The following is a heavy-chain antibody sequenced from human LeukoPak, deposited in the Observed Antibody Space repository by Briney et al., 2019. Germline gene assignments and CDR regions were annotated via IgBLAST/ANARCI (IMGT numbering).Heavy chain of an antibody. Sequence: GGTLRLSCAASGVAFTGYGIHWVRQAPGKGLEWVAVIRYDGSKKYYADSVKGRFTISRDNSKNTLYLQMNSLRAEDTAVYYCARARGGPAPWYYYMDVWGKGTTVTVSS. J-gene: IGHJ6*03. CDR1: GVAFTGYG. V-gene: IGHV3-30*02. D-gene: IGHD2-15*01. CDR2: IRYDGSKK. CDR3: ARARGGPAPWYYYMDV.